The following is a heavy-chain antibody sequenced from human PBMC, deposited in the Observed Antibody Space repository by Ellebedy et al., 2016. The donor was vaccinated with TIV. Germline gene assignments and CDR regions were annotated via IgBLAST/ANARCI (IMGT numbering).Heavy chain of an antibody. J-gene: IGHJ4*02. CDR2: IKAKSDGGTT. Sequence: GESLKISCAASGFTFSNAWMSWVRQAPGKGLEWVGRIKAKSDGGTTDYAAPVKGRFIISRDDSKNTLYLQMNSLETEDTAVYYCTTDLITMIRGVSLPSLFDYWGQGTLVTVSS. D-gene: IGHD3-10*01. CDR3: TTDLITMIRGVSLPSLFDY. V-gene: IGHV3-15*01. CDR1: GFTFSNAW.